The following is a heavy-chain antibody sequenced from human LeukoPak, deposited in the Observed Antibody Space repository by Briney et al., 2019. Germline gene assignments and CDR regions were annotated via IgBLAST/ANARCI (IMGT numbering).Heavy chain of an antibody. Sequence: GGSLRLSCAASGFTFSSYSMNWVRQAPGKGLEWVSSISSSSSYIYYADSVKGRFTISRDNAKNSLYLQMNSLRAEDTAVYYCARDYYDSSGYYHGANWGQGTLVTVSS. CDR1: GFTFSSYS. J-gene: IGHJ4*02. CDR2: ISSSSSYI. CDR3: ARDYYDSSGYYHGAN. D-gene: IGHD3-22*01. V-gene: IGHV3-21*01.